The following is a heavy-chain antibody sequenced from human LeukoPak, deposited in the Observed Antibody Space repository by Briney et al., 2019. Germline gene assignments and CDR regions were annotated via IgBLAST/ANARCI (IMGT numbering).Heavy chain of an antibody. CDR1: VGTFSSYA. Sequence: SVKVSCKASVGTFSSYAISWVRQAPGQGLEWMGRIIPILGIANYAQKFQGRVTITADKSTSTAYMELSSLRSEDTAVYYCASQKGYFDWLLSPDYWGQGTLVTVSS. J-gene: IGHJ4*02. CDR2: IIPILGIA. V-gene: IGHV1-69*04. CDR3: ASQKGYFDWLLSPDY. D-gene: IGHD3-9*01.